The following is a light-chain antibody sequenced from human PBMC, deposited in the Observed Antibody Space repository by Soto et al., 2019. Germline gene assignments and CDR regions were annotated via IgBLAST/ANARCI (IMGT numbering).Light chain of an antibody. CDR2: EVF. V-gene: IGLV2-14*01. CDR1: SNDVGAFDY. Sequence: QSVLTQPASISASPGQSISISCTGTSNDVGAFDYVSWYQQHPGKAPKLIIFEVFNRPSGVSTRFSGSKSGSTASLTISGLQAEDEADYFCSSYTTNNAHVFGGGTKRTVL. J-gene: IGLJ2*01. CDR3: SSYTTNNAHV.